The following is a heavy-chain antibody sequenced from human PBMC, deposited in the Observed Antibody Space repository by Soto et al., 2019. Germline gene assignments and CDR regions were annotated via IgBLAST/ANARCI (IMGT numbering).Heavy chain of an antibody. J-gene: IGHJ6*02. V-gene: IGHV5-51*01. D-gene: IGHD6-19*01. CDR2: IYPGDSDT. CDR1: GYSFTSYW. CDR3: ARQKQWLSPYYGMDV. Sequence: EVQLVPSGAEVKKPGESLKISCKGSGYSFTSYWIGWVRQMPGKGLEWMGIIYPGDSDTRYSPSFQGQVTISADKSISTAYLQWSSLKASDTAMYYCARQKQWLSPYYGMDVWGQGSTVTVSS.